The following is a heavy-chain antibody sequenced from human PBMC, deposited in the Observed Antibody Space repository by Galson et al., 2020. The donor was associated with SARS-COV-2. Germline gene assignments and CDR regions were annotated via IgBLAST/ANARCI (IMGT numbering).Heavy chain of an antibody. V-gene: IGHV3-15*07. CDR2: IKHKDDGETK. J-gene: IGHJ5*02. Sequence: GGSLRLACAASGFIFKNSWINWVRQAPGKGLERVGLIKHKDDGETKDYAALVEGRFTLSRDDSENMLYPQMNSLKTEDTAMYYCTTVYASYWHVNHWGQGTLVTVSS. CDR1: GFIFKNSW. CDR3: TTVYASYWHVNH. D-gene: IGHD1-26*01.